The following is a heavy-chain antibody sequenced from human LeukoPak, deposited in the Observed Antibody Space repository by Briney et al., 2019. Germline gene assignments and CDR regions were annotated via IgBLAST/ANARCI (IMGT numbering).Heavy chain of an antibody. CDR3: ARGRDKPNSPAIDY. D-gene: IGHD2-15*01. CDR1: GYTFSGYY. J-gene: IGHJ4*02. V-gene: IGHV1-2*02. Sequence: ASVKVSCKASGYTFSGYYMHWGRQAPGQGHEWMGWISPKSGDTNYAQNFQGRVTMTRDTSISTAYMELSRLTSDDTAVYYCARGRDKPNSPAIDYWGQGTLVTVSS. CDR2: ISPKSGDT.